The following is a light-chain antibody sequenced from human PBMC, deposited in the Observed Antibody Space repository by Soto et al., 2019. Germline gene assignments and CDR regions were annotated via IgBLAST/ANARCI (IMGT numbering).Light chain of an antibody. J-gene: IGKJ2*01. V-gene: IGKV1-5*03. Sequence: DIRMTQSPSTLSASVGDRVTITCRASQTISSWLAWYQQKPGKAPKLLIYKASTLETGVPSRFSGSGSGTEFTLTISSLQPDDFATYYCQQYNSYSATVGQGTKLEIK. CDR1: QTISSW. CDR3: QQYNSYSAT. CDR2: KAS.